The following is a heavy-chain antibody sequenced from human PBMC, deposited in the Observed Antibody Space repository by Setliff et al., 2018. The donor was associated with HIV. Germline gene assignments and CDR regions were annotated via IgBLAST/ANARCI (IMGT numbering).Heavy chain of an antibody. Sequence: SETLSLTCTVSGGSIRTGDYYWNWMRQRPGKGLEWIGYIHYSGNTYSNPALKSRLIISMDTSKNQFSLRMTSVTAADTAVYHCARFKPPYCSSRNCYWHGAPYNWFDPWGQGILVTVSS. D-gene: IGHD2-2*01. CDR3: ARFKPPYCSSRNCYWHGAPYNWFDP. V-gene: IGHV4-31*03. J-gene: IGHJ5*02. CDR2: IHYSGNT. CDR1: GGSIRTGDYY.